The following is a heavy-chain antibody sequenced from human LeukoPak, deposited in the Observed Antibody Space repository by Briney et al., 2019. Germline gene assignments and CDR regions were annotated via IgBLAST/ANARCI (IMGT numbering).Heavy chain of an antibody. CDR3: AKIGVIGNWYYDL. CDR2: ISSGSDYT. Sequence: PGGSLRLSCAASGFTVSSNYMSWVRQAPRKGPEWVSSISSGSDYTYYADSVKGRFTIFRDNSRNTLYLEMTSLRAGDTAIYYCAKIGVIGNWYYDLWGRGTLVAVSS. D-gene: IGHD3-10*01. J-gene: IGHJ2*01. CDR1: GFTVSSNY. V-gene: IGHV3-53*01.